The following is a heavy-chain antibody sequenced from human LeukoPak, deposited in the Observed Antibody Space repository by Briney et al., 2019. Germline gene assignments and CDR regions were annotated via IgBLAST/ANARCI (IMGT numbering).Heavy chain of an antibody. D-gene: IGHD2-2*01. CDR3: AKDLNQLTFDY. CDR2: ISGSGGST. CDR1: GFTFSSLA. V-gene: IGHV3-23*01. Sequence: RGSLRPSCAASGFTFSSLAMTWVRQAPGKGLEWGSAISGSGGSTYYADSVKGRFTISRDNSKNTLYLQMNSLRAEDTAVYYCAKDLNQLTFDYWGQGTLVTVSS. J-gene: IGHJ4*02.